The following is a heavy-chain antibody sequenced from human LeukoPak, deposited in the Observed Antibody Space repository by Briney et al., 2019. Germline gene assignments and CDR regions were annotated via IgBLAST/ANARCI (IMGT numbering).Heavy chain of an antibody. CDR1: AGSISSGDYY. V-gene: IGHV4-30-4*01. CDR3: ARDWQYCSGGSCYPSRWFDP. CDR2: IDSSGST. D-gene: IGHD2-15*01. Sequence: SPTLSLTCTVAAGSISSGDYYWSWIRQPPGKGLEWIGVIDSSGSTYYHSSLKSRVTISVDTSKNQFSLKLSSVTAADTAVYYCARDWQYCSGGSCYPSRWFDPWGQGTLVTVSS. J-gene: IGHJ5*02.